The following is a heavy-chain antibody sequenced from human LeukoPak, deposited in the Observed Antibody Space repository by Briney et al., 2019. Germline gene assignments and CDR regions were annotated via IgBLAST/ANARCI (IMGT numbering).Heavy chain of an antibody. D-gene: IGHD6-19*01. CDR3: ARPIAVAGTRAFDI. Sequence: SETLSLTCTVSGGSISSYYWSRIRQPPGKGLEWIGYIYYSGSTNYNPSLKSRVTISVDTSKNQFSLKLSSVTAADTAVYYCARPIAVAGTRAFDIWGQGTMVTVSS. CDR1: GGSISSYY. J-gene: IGHJ3*02. V-gene: IGHV4-59*08. CDR2: IYYSGST.